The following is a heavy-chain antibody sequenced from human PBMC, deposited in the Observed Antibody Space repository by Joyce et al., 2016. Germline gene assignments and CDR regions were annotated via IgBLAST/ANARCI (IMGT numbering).Heavy chain of an antibody. J-gene: IGHJ4*02. CDR2: ISAFNGNT. CDR1: GYTFTSYG. Sequence: QVQLAQSGAEVKKPGASVKVSCKTSGYTFTSYGITWVRQAPGQGLEGMGWISAFNGNTNDAQRVQGRVTMTTDTSTNTAYMELRSLRSDDTAIYYCARSMTFYYGSGSFPPFDYWGQGTLVTVSS. V-gene: IGHV1-18*04. CDR3: ARSMTFYYGSGSFPPFDY. D-gene: IGHD3-10*01.